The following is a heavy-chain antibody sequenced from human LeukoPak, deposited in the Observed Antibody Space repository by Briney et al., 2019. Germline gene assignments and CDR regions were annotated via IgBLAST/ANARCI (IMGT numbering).Heavy chain of an antibody. CDR1: GYSFTSYG. J-gene: IGHJ3*02. CDR3: ARDHYYYDSSGYSEDDAFDI. D-gene: IGHD3-22*01. CDR2: ISAYNGNT. Sequence: ASVKVSCKASGYSFTSYGISWVRQAPGQGPEWMGWISAYNGNTNYAQKLQGRVTMTTDTSTSTAYMELRSLRSDDTAVYYCARDHYYYDSSGYSEDDAFDIWGQGTMVTVSS. V-gene: IGHV1-18*01.